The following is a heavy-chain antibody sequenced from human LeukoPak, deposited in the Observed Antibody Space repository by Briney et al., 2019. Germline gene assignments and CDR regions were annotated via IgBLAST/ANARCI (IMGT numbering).Heavy chain of an antibody. D-gene: IGHD5-24*01. Sequence: GGSLRLSCAASGFIVSSYAMTWVRQAPGKGLVWVSRISSDGTSPSYADSVKGRFTLSRDNAKNTVYLQMNSLRAEDTAVYYCARSREPGRDGDYWGQGTLVTVSS. CDR3: ARSREPGRDGDY. J-gene: IGHJ4*02. CDR1: GFIVSSYA. V-gene: IGHV3-74*01. CDR2: ISSDGTSP.